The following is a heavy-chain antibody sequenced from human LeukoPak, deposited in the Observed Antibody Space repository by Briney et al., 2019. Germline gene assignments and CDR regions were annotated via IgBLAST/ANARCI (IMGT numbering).Heavy chain of an antibody. V-gene: IGHV4-39*07. CDR1: GGSVSSGSYY. Sequence: PSETLSLTCTVSGGSVSSGSYYWSWIRQPPGTGLEWIGEINHSGSTNYNPSLKSRVTISVDTSKNQFSLKLSSVTAADTAVYYCARVGAESTITVVTSFDYWGQGTLVTVSS. D-gene: IGHD4-23*01. CDR2: INHSGST. J-gene: IGHJ4*02. CDR3: ARVGAESTITVVTSFDY.